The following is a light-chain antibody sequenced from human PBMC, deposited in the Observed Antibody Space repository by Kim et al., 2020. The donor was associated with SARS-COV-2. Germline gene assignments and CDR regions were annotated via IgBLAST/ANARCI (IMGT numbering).Light chain of an antibody. J-gene: IGKJ1*01. CDR3: QQYNSYWWT. CDR1: QSISSW. Sequence: ASVGDGVTIPCRASQSISSWLAWYQQKPGKAPKLLIYKASSLESGVPSRFSGSGSGTEFTLTISSLQPDDFATYYCQQYNSYWWTFGQGTKVDIK. V-gene: IGKV1-5*03. CDR2: KAS.